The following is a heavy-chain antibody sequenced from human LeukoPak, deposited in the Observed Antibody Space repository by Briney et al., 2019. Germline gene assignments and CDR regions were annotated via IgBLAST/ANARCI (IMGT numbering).Heavy chain of an antibody. D-gene: IGHD4-11*01. CDR3: ARDPSSVTLYFFDY. Sequence: ASVKVSCKASGYTFRGNYIHWLRQTPGQGLEWMGWIDANNGDTKSAQKFQGRVTMSRDTSISTAYMDLSSLSPDDAAVYYCARDPSSVTLYFFDYWGQGTLVTVSS. CDR1: GYTFRGNY. V-gene: IGHV1-2*02. CDR2: IDANNGDT. J-gene: IGHJ4*02.